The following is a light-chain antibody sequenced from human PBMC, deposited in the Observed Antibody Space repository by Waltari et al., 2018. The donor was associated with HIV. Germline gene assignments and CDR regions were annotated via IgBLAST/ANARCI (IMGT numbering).Light chain of an antibody. V-gene: IGLV2-14*03. J-gene: IGLJ1*01. CDR2: DVN. CDR1: TSDVGLYKF. Sequence: QSALTQPASVSESPGQSITISCTGTTSDVGLYKFVSWYQQYPGRAPKLLIYDVNNRPSGVANRFSGSKSGDTASLTISGLRAEDEADYYCSSYTSINTRVFGTGTTVTVL. CDR3: SSYTSINTRV.